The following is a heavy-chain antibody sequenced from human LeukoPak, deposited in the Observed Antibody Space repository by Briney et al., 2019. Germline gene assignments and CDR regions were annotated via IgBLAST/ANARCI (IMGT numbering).Heavy chain of an antibody. V-gene: IGHV7-4-1*02. CDR3: ARTYPDYYGSGSCFDY. J-gene: IGHJ4*02. CDR1: GYTFTSYA. Sequence: ASVKVSCKASGYTFTSYAMNWVRQAPGRGLEWMGWINTNTGNPTYAQGFTGRFVFSLDTSVSTAYLQISSLKAEDTAVYYCARTYPDYYGSGSCFDYWGQGTLVTVSS. D-gene: IGHD3-10*01. CDR2: INTNTGNP.